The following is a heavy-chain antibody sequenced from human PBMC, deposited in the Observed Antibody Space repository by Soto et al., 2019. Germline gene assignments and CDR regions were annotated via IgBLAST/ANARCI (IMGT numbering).Heavy chain of an antibody. CDR3: ARQGGIAVAGTGAFDI. V-gene: IGHV4-61*01. CDR1: GGSVSSGSYY. CDR2: IYYSGST. Sequence: PSETLSLTCTVSGGSVSSGSYYWSWIRQPPGKGLEWIGYIYYSGSTNYNPSLKSRVTISVDTSKNQFSLKLSSVTAADTAVYYCARQGGIAVAGTGAFDIWGQGTMVT. D-gene: IGHD6-19*01. J-gene: IGHJ3*02.